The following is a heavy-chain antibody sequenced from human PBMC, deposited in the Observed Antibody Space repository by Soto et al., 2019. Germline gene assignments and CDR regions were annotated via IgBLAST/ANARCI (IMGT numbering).Heavy chain of an antibody. CDR3: ARGSHPISSGYYY. D-gene: IGHD3-22*01. V-gene: IGHV1-2*02. Sequence: ASVKVSCKASGYTFTGYYMHWVRQAPGQGLEWMGWINPNSGGTNYAQKFQGRVTMTRDTPISTAYMELSRLRSDDTAVYYCARGSHPISSGYYYWGQGTLVTVSS. CDR2: INPNSGGT. CDR1: GYTFTGYY. J-gene: IGHJ4*02.